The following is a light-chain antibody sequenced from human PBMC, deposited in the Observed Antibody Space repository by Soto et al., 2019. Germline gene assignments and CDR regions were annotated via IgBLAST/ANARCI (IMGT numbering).Light chain of an antibody. CDR3: QSYDSSLSGWV. Sequence: QSVLTQPPSVSGAPGQRVTISCTGSSSNIGAGYDVHWYQQVPGTAPKLLIHGNSNRPSGVPDRFSGSKSGTSASLAITGLQAEDEANYYCQSYDSSLSGWVFGRGTKLTVL. J-gene: IGLJ3*02. V-gene: IGLV1-40*01. CDR1: SSNIGAGYD. CDR2: GNS.